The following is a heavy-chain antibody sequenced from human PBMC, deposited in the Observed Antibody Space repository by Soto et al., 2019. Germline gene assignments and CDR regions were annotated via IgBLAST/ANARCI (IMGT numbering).Heavy chain of an antibody. D-gene: IGHD3-3*01. CDR1: GGSISSYY. CDR3: ARIRRFLEWPNFDY. V-gene: IGHV4-59*01. CDR2: IYYSGST. J-gene: IGHJ4*02. Sequence: SETLSLTCTVSGGSISSYYWSWIRQPPGKGLEWIGYIYYSGSTNYNPSLKSRVTISVDTSKNQFSLKLSSVTAADTAVYYCARIRRFLEWPNFDYWGQGTLVTISS.